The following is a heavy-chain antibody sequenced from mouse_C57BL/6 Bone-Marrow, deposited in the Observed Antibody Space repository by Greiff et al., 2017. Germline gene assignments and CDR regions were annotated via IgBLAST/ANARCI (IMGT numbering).Heavy chain of an antibody. CDR2: ISSGSSTI. Sequence: EVQLVESGGGLVKPGGSLKLSCAASGFTFSDYGMHWVRQAPEKGLEWVAYISSGSSTIYYADTVQGRFTISRDNAKNTLFLQMTSLRSEDTAMYYCARPITTASSFAYWGQGTLVTVSA. V-gene: IGHV5-17*01. J-gene: IGHJ3*01. CDR3: ARPITTASSFAY. D-gene: IGHD1-2*01. CDR1: GFTFSDYG.